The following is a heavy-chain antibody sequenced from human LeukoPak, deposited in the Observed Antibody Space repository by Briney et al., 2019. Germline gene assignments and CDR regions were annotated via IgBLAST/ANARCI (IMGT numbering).Heavy chain of an antibody. D-gene: IGHD3-9*01. V-gene: IGHV1-18*01. Sequence: ASVKVSCKASGYTFTSYGISWVRQAPEQGLEWMGWISAYNGNTNYAQKLQGRVTMTTDTSTSTAYMELRSLRSDDTAVYYCARKRYFDWLLLDDYWGQGTLVTVSS. CDR2: ISAYNGNT. J-gene: IGHJ4*02. CDR1: GYTFTSYG. CDR3: ARKRYFDWLLLDDY.